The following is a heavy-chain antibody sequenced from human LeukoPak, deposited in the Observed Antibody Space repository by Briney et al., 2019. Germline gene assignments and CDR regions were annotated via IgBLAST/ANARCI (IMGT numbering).Heavy chain of an antibody. D-gene: IGHD3-10*01. J-gene: IGHJ4*02. Sequence: GGSLRLSCAASGFTFSSYWMHWVRQAPGKGLVWVSRIKTDGSSTSYADSVKGRFTISRDNAKNTLYLQMNSLKAEDTAAYYCAREVHIHYYGSGSYINGIDYWGQGTLVTVSS. CDR1: GFTFSSYW. CDR2: IKTDGSST. V-gene: IGHV3-74*01. CDR3: AREVHIHYYGSGSYINGIDY.